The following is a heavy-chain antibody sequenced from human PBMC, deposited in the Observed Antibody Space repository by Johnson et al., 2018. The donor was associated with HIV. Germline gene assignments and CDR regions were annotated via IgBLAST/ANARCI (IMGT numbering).Heavy chain of an antibody. CDR3: ARTKLEFLAPDAFDL. CDR1: GFTVSSNY. D-gene: IGHD3-10*01. Sequence: VQLVESGGGLIQPGGSLRLSCAASGFTVSSNYMSWVRQAPGKGLEWVSVVYSGGTTHYADSVKGRFTIARDISKNTLYLQIDTLKAEDTAVYFCARTKLEFLAPDAFDLWGQGTMVSVSS. CDR2: VYSGGTT. J-gene: IGHJ3*01. V-gene: IGHV3-53*01.